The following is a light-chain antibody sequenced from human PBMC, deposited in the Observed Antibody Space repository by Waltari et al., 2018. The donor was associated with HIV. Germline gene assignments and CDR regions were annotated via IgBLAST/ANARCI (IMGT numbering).Light chain of an antibody. J-gene: IGKJ5*01. Sequence: EIVLTQSPGTLSLSPWARATLSCRASQSVSSSFLAWYQQKPGQAPRLLIYGASSRATGIPARFSGSGSGTDFSLTISRLEPEDFAVYSCQQYGSSPITFGQGTRLESK. CDR3: QQYGSSPIT. CDR1: QSVSSSF. CDR2: GAS. V-gene: IGKV3-20*01.